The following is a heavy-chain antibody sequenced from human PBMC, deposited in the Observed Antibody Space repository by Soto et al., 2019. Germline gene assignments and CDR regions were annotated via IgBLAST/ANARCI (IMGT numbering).Heavy chain of an antibody. J-gene: IGHJ4*02. CDR1: GGSISSYY. D-gene: IGHD6-19*01. CDR2: IYYSGST. Sequence: PSETLSLTCTVSGGSISSYYWSWIRQPPGKGLEWIGYIYYSGSTNYNPSLKSRVTISRDNAKNSLYLQMNSLRAEDTAVYYCAREELQQWPYLLPDYWGQGTLVTVSS. CDR3: AREELQQWPYLLPDY. V-gene: IGHV4-59*12.